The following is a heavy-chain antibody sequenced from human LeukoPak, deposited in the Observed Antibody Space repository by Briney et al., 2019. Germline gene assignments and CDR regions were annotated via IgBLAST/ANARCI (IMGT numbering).Heavy chain of an antibody. CDR2: IYYSGST. J-gene: IGHJ4*02. CDR3: ARGRYSSGWYPRD. V-gene: IGHV4-61*01. D-gene: IGHD6-19*01. Sequence: PSETLSLTCTVSGGSVSSGSYYWSWIRQPPGKGLEWIGYIYYSGSTNYNLSLKSRVTISVDTSKNQFSLKLSSVTAADTAVYYCARGRYSSGWYPRDWGQGTLVTVSS. CDR1: GGSVSSGSYY.